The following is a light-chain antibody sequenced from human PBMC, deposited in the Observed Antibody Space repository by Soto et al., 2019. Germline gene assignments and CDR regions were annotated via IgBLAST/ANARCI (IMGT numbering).Light chain of an antibody. CDR1: SGHSSYA. CDR3: QTWGTGIPV. V-gene: IGLV4-69*01. Sequence: QPVLTQSPSASASLGASVKLTCTLSSGHSSYAIAWHQQQPEKGPRYLMKLNSDGSHSKGDGIPDRFSGSSSGAERYLTISSLQSEDEADYYCQTWGTGIPVIGGGTQLTVL. J-gene: IGLJ2*01. CDR2: LNSDGSH.